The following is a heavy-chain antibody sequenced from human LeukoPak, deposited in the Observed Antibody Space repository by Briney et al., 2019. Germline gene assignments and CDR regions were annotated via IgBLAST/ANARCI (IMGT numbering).Heavy chain of an antibody. Sequence: PSETLSLTCAVYGGSFSGYYWSWIREPPGKGLGWIGEINHSGSTNYNPSLKSRVTISVDTSKNQFSLKLSSVTAADTAVDYCASWDDGSGSYSPTAFDYWGQGTLVTVSS. CDR2: INHSGST. CDR3: ASWDDGSGSYSPTAFDY. J-gene: IGHJ4*02. V-gene: IGHV4-34*01. D-gene: IGHD3-10*01. CDR1: GGSFSGYY.